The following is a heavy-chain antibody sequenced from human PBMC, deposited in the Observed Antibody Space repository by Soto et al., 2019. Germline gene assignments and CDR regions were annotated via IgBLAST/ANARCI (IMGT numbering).Heavy chain of an antibody. CDR2: ISYDGSNK. CDR3: AKGSGAVDTAMVGDY. V-gene: IGHV3-30*18. Sequence: QPGGSLRLSCAASGFTFSSYGMHWVRQAPGKGLEWVAVISYDGSNKYYADSVKGRFTISRDNSKNTLYLQMNSLKAEDTAVYYCAKGSGAVDTAMVGDYWGQGTLVTVSS. J-gene: IGHJ4*02. D-gene: IGHD5-18*01. CDR1: GFTFSSYG.